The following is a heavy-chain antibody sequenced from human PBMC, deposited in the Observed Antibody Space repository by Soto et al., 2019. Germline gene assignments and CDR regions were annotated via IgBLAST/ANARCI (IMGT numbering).Heavy chain of an antibody. CDR3: ARDTSGWHDASDI. V-gene: IGHV3-23*01. D-gene: IGHD6-19*01. J-gene: IGHJ3*02. CDR1: GFTFRSYA. Sequence: EVQLLASGGGLVQPGGSLRLSCAASGFTFRSYAMSWVRQAPGQGLEWVSTITESAGSTYSAASVKGRFTISRDNSKNTVNLQMDSLRAEDTAIYYCARDTSGWHDASDIWGQGTMVTV. CDR2: ITESAGST.